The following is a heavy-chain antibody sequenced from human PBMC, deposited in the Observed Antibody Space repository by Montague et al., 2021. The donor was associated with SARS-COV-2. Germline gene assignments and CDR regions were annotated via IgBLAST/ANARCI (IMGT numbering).Heavy chain of an antibody. J-gene: IGHJ3*02. Sequence: SETLSLTCTVSGGSISSSSYYWGWIRPPPGKGLEWIGCINYSGSTYYNPSLKSRVTLSVDASKNQFSLKLSSVTAAATAVYYCASPTYYYDSSGSDAFDIWGQGTMVTVSS. CDR1: GGSISSSSYY. CDR2: INYSGST. CDR3: ASPTYYYDSSGSDAFDI. D-gene: IGHD3-22*01. V-gene: IGHV4-39*01.